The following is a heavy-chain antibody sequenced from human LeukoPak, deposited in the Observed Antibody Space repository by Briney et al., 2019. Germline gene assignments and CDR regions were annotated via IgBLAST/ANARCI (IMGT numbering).Heavy chain of an antibody. CDR1: GFTFSSYS. D-gene: IGHD6-13*01. J-gene: IGHJ4*02. Sequence: GGSLRLSCAAPGFTFSSYSMNWVRQAPGKGLEWVAVISYDGSNKYYADSVKGRFTISRDNSKNTLYLQMNSLRAEDTAVYYCAGPRGIAAAGPYFDYWGQGTLVTVSP. CDR3: AGPRGIAAAGPYFDY. V-gene: IGHV3-30*03. CDR2: ISYDGSNK.